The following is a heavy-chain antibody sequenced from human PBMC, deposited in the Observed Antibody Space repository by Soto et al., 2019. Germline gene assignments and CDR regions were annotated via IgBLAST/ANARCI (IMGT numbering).Heavy chain of an antibody. CDR1: GFTFSSYA. CDR2: ISYDGSDK. Sequence: QGQLVESGGGVVQPGRSLRLSCAASGFTFSSYAMHWVRQAPGKGLEWVAVISYDGSDKYYGDSVKGRFTISRDNSKNTLILQMNSLRVEDTAVYYFAKADVVVVPAAMPFDFWGQGTLVTVSS. D-gene: IGHD2-2*01. V-gene: IGHV3-30*18. J-gene: IGHJ4*02. CDR3: AKADVVVVPAAMPFDF.